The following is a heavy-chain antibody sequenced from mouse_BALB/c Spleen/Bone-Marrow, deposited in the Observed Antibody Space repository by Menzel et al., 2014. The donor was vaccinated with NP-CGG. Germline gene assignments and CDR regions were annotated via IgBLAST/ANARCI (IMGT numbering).Heavy chain of an antibody. CDR3: ASLTGTFDY. D-gene: IGHD4-1*01. CDR1: GFNIKDTY. V-gene: IGHV14-3*02. Sequence: VQLQQPGTDLVKPGASVKLSCTASGFNIKDTYMHWVEQRPEQGLDWIGRIDPASGNIQYDPKFQGRAAITADTSSNTAYLQLSSLTSEDTAVYYCASLTGTFDYWGQGTPLTVSS. J-gene: IGHJ2*01. CDR2: IDPASGNI.